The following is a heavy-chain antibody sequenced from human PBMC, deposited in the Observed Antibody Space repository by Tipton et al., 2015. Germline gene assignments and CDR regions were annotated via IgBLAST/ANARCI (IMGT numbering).Heavy chain of an antibody. J-gene: IGHJ4*02. D-gene: IGHD4-23*01. Sequence: SLRLSCAASGFMFSYYSMNWVRQAPGKGLEWVSYISSSSSIIYYADSVKGRFTISRDNAKNSLYLQMNSLRDEDTAVYYCARDRTGGNSAVDYWGQGTLVTVSS. V-gene: IGHV3-48*02. CDR1: GFMFSYYS. CDR3: ARDRTGGNSAVDY. CDR2: ISSSSSII.